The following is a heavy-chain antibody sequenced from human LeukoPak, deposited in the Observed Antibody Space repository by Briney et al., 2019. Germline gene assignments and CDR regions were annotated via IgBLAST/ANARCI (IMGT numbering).Heavy chain of an antibody. V-gene: IGHV4-61*02. J-gene: IGHJ5*02. CDR3: AREIVVVPAAMRGWFDP. CDR2: VYTSGST. D-gene: IGHD2-2*01. CDR1: GGSISSDDYY. Sequence: PSETLSLTCTVSGGSISSDDYYWSWIRQPAGKGLEWIGRVYTSGSTNYNPSLRSRVTISVDTSKNQFSLKLSSVTAADTAVYYCAREIVVVPAAMRGWFDPWGQGTLVTVSS.